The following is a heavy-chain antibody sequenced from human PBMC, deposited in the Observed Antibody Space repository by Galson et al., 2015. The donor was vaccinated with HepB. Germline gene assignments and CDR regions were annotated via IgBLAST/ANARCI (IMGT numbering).Heavy chain of an antibody. V-gene: IGHV1-18*01. CDR3: ARGDTSGGYSYDYYYGMDV. CDR1: GYTFTSYG. Sequence: SVKVSCKASGYTFTSYGISWVRQAPGQGLEWMVWISAYNGNTNYAQKLQGRVTMTTDTSTSTAYMELRSLRSDDTAVYYCARGDTSGGYSYDYYYGMDVWGQGTTVTVSS. J-gene: IGHJ6*02. D-gene: IGHD5-18*01. CDR2: ISAYNGNT.